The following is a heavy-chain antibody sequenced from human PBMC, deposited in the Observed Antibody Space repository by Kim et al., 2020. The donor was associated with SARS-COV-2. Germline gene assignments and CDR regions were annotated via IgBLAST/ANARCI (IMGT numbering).Heavy chain of an antibody. Sequence: SETLSLTCTVSGGSISSYYWSWIRQPPGKGLEWIGYIYYSGSTNYNPSLKSRVTISVDTSKNQFSLKLSSVTAADTAVYYCARGGTARLAYYMDVWGKGTTVTVSS. V-gene: IGHV4-59*08. CDR1: GGSISSYY. CDR2: IYYSGST. J-gene: IGHJ6*03. D-gene: IGHD1-1*01. CDR3: ARGGTARLAYYMDV.